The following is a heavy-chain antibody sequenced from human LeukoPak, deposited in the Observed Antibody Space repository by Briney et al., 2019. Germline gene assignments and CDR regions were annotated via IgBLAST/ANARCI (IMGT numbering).Heavy chain of an antibody. CDR2: IHSDGSSP. Sequence: PGGSLRLSCAASGFIFSSKSMNWVRQAPGKGLVWVSRIHSDGSSPIYADSVKGRFTISRDNAKNTLYLQMNSLRDEDTAVYYCARDEGEQWQPLDYWGQGTLVTVSS. CDR3: ARDEGEQWQPLDY. V-gene: IGHV3-74*01. CDR1: GFIFSSKS. D-gene: IGHD6-19*01. J-gene: IGHJ4*02.